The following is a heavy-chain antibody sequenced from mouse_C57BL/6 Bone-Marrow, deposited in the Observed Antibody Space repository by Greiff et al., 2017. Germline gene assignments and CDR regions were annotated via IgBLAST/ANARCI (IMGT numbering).Heavy chain of an antibody. V-gene: IGHV1-69*01. CDR3: ARAFITTVVAHFDY. D-gene: IGHD1-1*01. Sequence: QVQLQQPGAELVMPGASVKLSCKASGYTFTSYWMHWVKQRPGQGLEWIGEIDPSDSYTNYNQKFKGKSTLHVDKSSSTAYMQLSSLTSEDSAVYYCARAFITTVVAHFDYWGQGTTLTVSS. J-gene: IGHJ2*01. CDR1: GYTFTSYW. CDR2: IDPSDSYT.